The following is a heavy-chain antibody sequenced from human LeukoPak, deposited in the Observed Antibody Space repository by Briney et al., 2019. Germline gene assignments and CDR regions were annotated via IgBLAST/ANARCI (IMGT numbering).Heavy chain of an antibody. Sequence: GGSLRLSCAASGFTFSSYAMSWVRQAPGKGLEWVSSISGSGGSTYYADSVKGRFTISRDNSKNTLYLQMNSLRAEDTAVYYCARDPGVDYGDYALGWFDPWGQGTLVTVSS. CDR1: GFTFSSYA. V-gene: IGHV3-23*01. D-gene: IGHD4-17*01. CDR2: ISGSGGST. CDR3: ARDPGVDYGDYALGWFDP. J-gene: IGHJ5*02.